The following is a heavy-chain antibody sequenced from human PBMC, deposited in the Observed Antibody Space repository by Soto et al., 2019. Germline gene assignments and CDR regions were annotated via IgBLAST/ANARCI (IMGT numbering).Heavy chain of an antibody. J-gene: IGHJ5*02. CDR2: INPNSGGT. D-gene: IGHD2-2*02. CDR3: ARGSSTSCYRSCNWFDP. Sequence: GASVKVSCKASGYTFTGYYMHWVRQAPGQGLEWMGWINPNSGGTNYAQKFQGWVTMTRDTSISTAYMELSRLRSDDTAVYYCARGSSTSCYRSCNWFDPWGQGTLVTVSS. V-gene: IGHV1-2*04. CDR1: GYTFTGYY.